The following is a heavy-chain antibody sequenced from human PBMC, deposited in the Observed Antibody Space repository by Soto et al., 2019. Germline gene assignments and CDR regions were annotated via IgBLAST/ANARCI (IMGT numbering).Heavy chain of an antibody. J-gene: IGHJ4*02. CDR3: AKRRGAGGHFDY. Sequence: DVQLLESGGGLVQPEGSPRLSCAASGFTFSSYAMGWVRQGPEKGLEWVAVVSIGGSTHYADSVRGRFTISRDNSKNTLSLQMNSLTAEDTAVYFCAKRRGAGGHFDYWGQGALVTVSS. V-gene: IGHV3-23*01. D-gene: IGHD2-15*01. CDR1: GFTFSSYA. CDR2: VSIGGST.